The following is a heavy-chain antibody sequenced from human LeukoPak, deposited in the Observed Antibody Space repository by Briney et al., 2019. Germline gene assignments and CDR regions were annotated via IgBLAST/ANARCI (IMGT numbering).Heavy chain of an antibody. CDR3: AREVATHSYYYYYGMDV. Sequence: PGGSLRLSCAASGFTFSTYTMNWVRQAPGKGLEWVSSISLNGDTYYADSVKGRFTISRDNSKNTLYLQMNSLRAEDTAVYYCAREVATHSYYYYYGMDVWGQGTTVTVSS. CDR1: GFTFSTYT. J-gene: IGHJ6*02. CDR2: ISLNGDT. V-gene: IGHV3-23*01.